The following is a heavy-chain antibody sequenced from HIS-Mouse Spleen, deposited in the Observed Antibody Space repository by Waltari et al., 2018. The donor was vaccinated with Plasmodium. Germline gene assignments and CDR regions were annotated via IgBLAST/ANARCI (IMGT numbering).Heavy chain of an antibody. J-gene: IGHJ2*01. V-gene: IGHV3-21*01. CDR2: ISSSSSYI. CDR3: ARDTRLEVRSYWYFDL. CDR1: GFTFSSYS. D-gene: IGHD3-3*01. Sequence: EVQLVESGGGLVKPGGSLRLSCAASGFTFSSYSMNWVRQAPGKGLEWVSSISSSSSYIYYADSVKGRFTISRDNAKNSLYLQMNSLRAEDTAVYYCARDTRLEVRSYWYFDLWGRGTLVTVS.